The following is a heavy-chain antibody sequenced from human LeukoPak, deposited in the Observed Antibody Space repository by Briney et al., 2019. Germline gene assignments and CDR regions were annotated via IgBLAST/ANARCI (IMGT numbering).Heavy chain of an antibody. Sequence: SQSLSLTRAAYGWSINFHYWSWIRQPAGKGLVWIGRIYSTGSTNYSPSLKSRVTMSVDKSKNEVSLNLSSVTAADTAVYYCARGIADPYSFDSWGQGTLVTVSS. V-gene: IGHV4-59*10. J-gene: IGHJ4*02. D-gene: IGHD6-13*01. CDR1: GWSINFHY. CDR2: IYSTGST. CDR3: ARGIADPYSFDS.